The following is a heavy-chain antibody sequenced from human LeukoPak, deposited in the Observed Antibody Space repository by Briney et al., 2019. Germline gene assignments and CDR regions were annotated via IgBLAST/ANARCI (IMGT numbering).Heavy chain of an antibody. J-gene: IGHJ4*02. Sequence: GRSLRLSCAASGFTFSSYAMHWVRQAPGKGLEWVAVISYDGSNKYYADSVKGRFTISRDNSKNTLYLQMNSLRAEDTAVYYCAKDLALNYYDSSGYDYWGQGTLVTVSS. D-gene: IGHD3-22*01. CDR1: GFTFSSYA. CDR2: ISYDGSNK. CDR3: AKDLALNYYDSSGYDY. V-gene: IGHV3-30*04.